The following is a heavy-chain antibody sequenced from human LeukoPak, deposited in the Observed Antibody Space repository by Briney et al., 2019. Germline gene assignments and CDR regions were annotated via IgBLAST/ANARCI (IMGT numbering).Heavy chain of an antibody. V-gene: IGHV3-20*04. Sequence: GRSLRLPCAASGFTFDDYALSWVRQAPGKGLEWVSGINWNGADTGYADSVKGRFTISRDNAKNSLYLQMNSLRAEDTALYYCASDVTLIVTFIGDAFDIWGQGTMVTVSS. CDR2: INWNGADT. CDR1: GFTFDDYA. J-gene: IGHJ3*02. D-gene: IGHD3-22*01. CDR3: ASDVTLIVTFIGDAFDI.